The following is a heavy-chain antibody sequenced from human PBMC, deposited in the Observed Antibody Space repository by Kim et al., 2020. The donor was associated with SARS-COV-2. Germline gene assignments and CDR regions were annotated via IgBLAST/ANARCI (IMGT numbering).Heavy chain of an antibody. J-gene: IGHJ4*01. V-gene: IGHV3-30*04. CDR1: GFTFSSYA. D-gene: IGHD5-12*01. CDR2: ISYDGSNK. CDR3: ARGGQLYSGYDYLGY. Sequence: GGSLRLSCAASGFTFSSYAMHWVRQAPGKGLEWVAVISYDGSNKYYVDSVKGRFTISRDNSKNTLYLQMNSLRAEDTAVYYCARGGQLYSGYDYLGYWG.